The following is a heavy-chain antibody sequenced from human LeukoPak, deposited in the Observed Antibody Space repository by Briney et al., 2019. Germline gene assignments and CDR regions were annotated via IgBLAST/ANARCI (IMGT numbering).Heavy chain of an antibody. J-gene: IGHJ6*02. V-gene: IGHV3-23*01. CDR2: ISGTGGNT. D-gene: IGHD1-26*01. Sequence: GGSLRLSCAASGFXFSSYAISWVRQAPGKGLEWVSGISGTGGNTYYTDSVKGRFTISRDNSKNTLYLQMNSLRAEDTAVFYCAKDRESSGSYRPGPTRYYYGMDVWGQGTTVTVS. CDR3: AKDRESSGSYRPGPTRYYYGMDV. CDR1: GFXFSSYA.